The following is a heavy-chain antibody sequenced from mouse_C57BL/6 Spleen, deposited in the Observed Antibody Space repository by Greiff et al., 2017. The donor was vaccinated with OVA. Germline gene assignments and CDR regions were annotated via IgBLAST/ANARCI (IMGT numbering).Heavy chain of an antibody. V-gene: IGHV5-6*02. CDR3: ARHGTGTLFDY. Sequence: DVKLVESGGDLVKPGGSLKLSCAASGFTFSSYGMSWVRQTPDKRLEWVATISSGGSYTYYPDSVKGRFTISRDNAKNTLYLQMSSLKSEDTAMYYCARHGTGTLFDYWGQGTTLTVSS. J-gene: IGHJ2*01. D-gene: IGHD4-1*01. CDR2: ISSGGSYT. CDR1: GFTFSSYG.